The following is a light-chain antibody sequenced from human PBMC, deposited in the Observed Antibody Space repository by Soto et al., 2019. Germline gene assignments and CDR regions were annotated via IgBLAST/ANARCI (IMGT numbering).Light chain of an antibody. V-gene: IGKV3-20*01. J-gene: IGKJ1*01. CDR1: QSVSSSY. Sequence: EIVLTQSPGTLSFSPGERATLSCRASQSVSSSYLAWYQQKPGQAPRLLIYGASSRASGIPDTFSGGGSATDFTLTISRLEPEDFAVYYCQFYGSSPWTFGQGTKVELK. CDR3: QFYGSSPWT. CDR2: GAS.